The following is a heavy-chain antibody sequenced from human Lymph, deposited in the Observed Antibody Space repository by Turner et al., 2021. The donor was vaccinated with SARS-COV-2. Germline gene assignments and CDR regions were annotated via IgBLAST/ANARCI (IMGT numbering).Heavy chain of an antibody. CDR3: ARDSPTTADYFDY. V-gene: IGHV3-21*01. CDR2: NSSNSSYI. D-gene: IGHD4-17*01. J-gene: IGHJ4*02. Sequence: EVQLVESGGGLVKPGGSLRLSCAASGFTFSTYSMNWVRQAGGKGVEWIWYNSSNSSYIYYAESVKSRFRINRNDGKNPLYLQMSSLRAEDTAVYYCARDSPTTADYFDYWGQGTLVTVSS. CDR1: GFTFSTYS.